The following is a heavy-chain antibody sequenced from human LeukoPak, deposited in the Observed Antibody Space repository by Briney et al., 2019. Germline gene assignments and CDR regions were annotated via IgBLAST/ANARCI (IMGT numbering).Heavy chain of an antibody. CDR1: GFTFSSYA. CDR2: IHPTEGTT. D-gene: IGHD7-27*01. CDR3: TTYTGILGFDY. J-gene: IGHJ4*02. Sequence: PGGSLRLSCTASGFTFSSYAMSWVRQAPGKGLKWVSAIHPTEGTTFYADSVKGRFTISRDNSKNTLYLQLNSLRAEDTAVYYCTTYTGILGFDYWGQGALVTVSS. V-gene: IGHV3-23*01.